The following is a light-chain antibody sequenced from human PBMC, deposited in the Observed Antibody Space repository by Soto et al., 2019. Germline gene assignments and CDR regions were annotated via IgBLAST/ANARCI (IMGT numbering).Light chain of an antibody. V-gene: IGKV3-20*01. CDR2: GAS. CDR3: QQYGSSPLT. Sequence: EVVMTQSPATLSVSPGERATFSCRASQSVGSNLAWYQQKPGQAPRLLIYGASSRATGIPDRFSGSGSGTDFTLTISRLEPEDFAVYYCQQYGSSPLTFGGGTKVDIK. CDR1: QSVGSN. J-gene: IGKJ4*01.